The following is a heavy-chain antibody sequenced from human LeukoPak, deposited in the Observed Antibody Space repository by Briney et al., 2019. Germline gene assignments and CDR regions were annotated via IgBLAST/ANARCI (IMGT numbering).Heavy chain of an antibody. D-gene: IGHD5-18*01. CDR1: GYTFTSYG. J-gene: IGHJ6*02. CDR3: ARGIQLWLFSGMDV. Sequence: ASVKVSCKASGYTFTSYGISWVRQAPGQGLEWMGWVSAYNGNTNYAQKLQGRVTMTTDTSTSTAYMELRSLRSDDTAVYYCARGIQLWLFSGMDVWGQGTTVTVSS. V-gene: IGHV1-18*01. CDR2: VSAYNGNT.